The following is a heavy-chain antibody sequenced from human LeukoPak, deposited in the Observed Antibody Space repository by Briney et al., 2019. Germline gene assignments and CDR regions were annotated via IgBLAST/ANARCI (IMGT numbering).Heavy chain of an antibody. D-gene: IGHD5-18*01. V-gene: IGHV4-4*07. CDR3: ARDIRGYSYGYSFDY. J-gene: IGHJ4*02. Sequence: SETLSLTCTVSGGSISSYYWSWIRQPAGKGLEWIGHIYTSGSTNYNPSLKSRVTMSVDTSENQFSLKLSSVTAADTAVYYCARDIRGYSYGYSFDYWGQGTLVTVSS. CDR2: IYTSGST. CDR1: GGSISSYY.